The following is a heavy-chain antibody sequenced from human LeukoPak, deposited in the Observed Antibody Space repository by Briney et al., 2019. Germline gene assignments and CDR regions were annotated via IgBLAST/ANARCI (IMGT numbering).Heavy chain of an antibody. Sequence: PSETLSLTCTVSGGSISSYYWSWIRQPPGKGLEWIGYIYYSGSTNYNPSLKSRVTISVDTSKNQFSLKLSSVTAADTAVYYCARDLALFGTGMDYWGQGTLVTVSS. D-gene: IGHD1-7*01. CDR2: IYYSGST. CDR3: ARDLALFGTGMDY. CDR1: GGSISSYY. J-gene: IGHJ4*02. V-gene: IGHV4-59*12.